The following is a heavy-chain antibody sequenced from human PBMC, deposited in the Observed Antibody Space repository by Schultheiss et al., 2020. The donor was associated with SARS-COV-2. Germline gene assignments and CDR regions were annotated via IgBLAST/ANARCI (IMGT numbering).Heavy chain of an antibody. CDR2: ISGSGGST. V-gene: IGHV3-23*01. D-gene: IGHD3-22*01. CDR3: APLNGGYYIY. Sequence: GESLKISCAASGFTFSSYAMSWVRQAPGKGLEWVSAISGSGGSTYYADSVKGRFTISRDNSKNTLYLQMNSLRAEDTAVYYCAPLNGGYYIYWGQGTLVTVSS. J-gene: IGHJ4*02. CDR1: GFTFSSYA.